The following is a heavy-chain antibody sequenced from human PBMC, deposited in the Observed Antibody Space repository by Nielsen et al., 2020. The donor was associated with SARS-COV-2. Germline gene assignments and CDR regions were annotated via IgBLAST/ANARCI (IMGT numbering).Heavy chain of an antibody. CDR2: ISSSSSYI. CDR3: ARDPAYIVVVGYYYYGMDV. D-gene: IGHD2-2*01. J-gene: IGHJ6*02. Sequence: VRQAPGKGLEWVSSISSSSSYIYCADSVKGRFTISRDNAKNSLYLQMNSLRAEDTAAYYCARDPAYIVVVGYYYYGMDVWGQGTTVTVSS. V-gene: IGHV3-21*01.